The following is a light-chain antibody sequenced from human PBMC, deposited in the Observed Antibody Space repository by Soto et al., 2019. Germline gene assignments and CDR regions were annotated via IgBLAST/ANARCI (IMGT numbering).Light chain of an antibody. CDR3: QQYGSSPQT. CDR1: QRVSSSY. Sequence: EIVVTQSPSPLSLVPGERTTLSCRASQRVSSSYLAWYQQKPGQAPRLLIYGASSRATGIPDRFSGSGSGTDFTLTISRLEPEDFAVYYCQQYGSSPQTFGQGTKLEIK. J-gene: IGKJ2*01. CDR2: GAS. V-gene: IGKV3-20*01.